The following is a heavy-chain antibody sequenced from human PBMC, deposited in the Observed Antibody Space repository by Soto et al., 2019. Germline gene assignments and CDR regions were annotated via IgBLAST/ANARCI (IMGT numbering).Heavy chain of an antibody. CDR2: INPSGGST. D-gene: IGHD3-10*01. CDR3: GRVAGGGGRGVTPFDY. Sequence: QVQLVQSGAEVKKPGASVKVSCKASGYTFTSYYMHWVRQAPGQGLEWMGIINPSGGSTSYAQKFQGRVPRPGDTSTSTVYRELGSVRAGDRAVYYWGRVAGGGGRGVTPFDYWGQGTLVTGSS. J-gene: IGHJ4*02. CDR1: GYTFTSYY. V-gene: IGHV1-46*01.